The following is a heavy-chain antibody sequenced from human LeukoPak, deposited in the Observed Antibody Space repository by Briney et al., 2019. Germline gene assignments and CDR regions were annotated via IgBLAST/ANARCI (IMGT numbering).Heavy chain of an antibody. V-gene: IGHV3-48*01. CDR1: EFTFSSYS. Sequence: TGGSLRLSCVASEFTFSSYSMIWVRQALGKGLEWISYISNGSGNRYYADSVKGRFTISRDNAKNLLYLQMNNLRADDTAVYYCARAAKWEFYHYYMDVWGKGTTVAVSS. D-gene: IGHD1-26*01. CDR2: ISNGSGNR. J-gene: IGHJ6*03. CDR3: ARAAKWEFYHYYMDV.